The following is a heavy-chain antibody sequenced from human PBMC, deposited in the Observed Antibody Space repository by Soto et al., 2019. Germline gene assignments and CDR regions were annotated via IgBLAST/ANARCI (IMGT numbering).Heavy chain of an antibody. CDR1: GYTFTGYY. J-gene: IGHJ5*02. Sequence: QVQLVQSGAEVKKPGASVKVSCKASGYTFTGYYMHWVRQAPGQGLEWMGWINPNSGGTNYAQKFQGWVTMTRDTSLSTAYMELSRLRSDDTAVYYCARDSSPAAYYDILTGYYIYRGWFDPWGQGTLVTVSS. CDR2: INPNSGGT. CDR3: ARDSSPAAYYDILTGYYIYRGWFDP. V-gene: IGHV1-2*04. D-gene: IGHD3-9*01.